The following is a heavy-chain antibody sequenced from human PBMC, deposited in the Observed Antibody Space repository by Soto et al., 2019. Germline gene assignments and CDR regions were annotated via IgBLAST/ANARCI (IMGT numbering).Heavy chain of an antibody. J-gene: IGHJ4*02. Sequence: QVQLVQSGAEVKKPGSSVKVSCKASGGTFSSYAISWVRQAPGQGLEWMGGIIPIFGTANYAQKFQGRVTFTAAESKRTAYMELSSLRAEDTAVYYCARGRGYGEGGYYFDYWGQGTLVTVSS. CDR1: GGTFSSYA. D-gene: IGHD4-17*01. CDR2: IIPIFGTA. V-gene: IGHV1-69*12. CDR3: ARGRGYGEGGYYFDY.